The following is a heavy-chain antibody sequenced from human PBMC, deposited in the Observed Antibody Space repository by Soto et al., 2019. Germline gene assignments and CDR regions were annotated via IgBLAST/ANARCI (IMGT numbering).Heavy chain of an antibody. D-gene: IGHD3-10*01. V-gene: IGHV3-21*01. CDR3: GRVGFSITMVRGVISYYMDV. CDR2: ISSSSYI. Sequence: GGSLRLSCAASGFTFSSYSMNWVRQAPGKGLEWVSSISSSSYIYYADSVKGRFTISRDNAKNSLYLQMNSLRAEDTAVYYCGRVGFSITMVRGVISYYMDVWGKGTTVTV. J-gene: IGHJ6*03. CDR1: GFTFSSYS.